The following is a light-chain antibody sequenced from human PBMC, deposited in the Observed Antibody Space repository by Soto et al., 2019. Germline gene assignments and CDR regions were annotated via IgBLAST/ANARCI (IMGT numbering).Light chain of an antibody. Sequence: EIVLTQSPSPLSLSPGERATISCRASQSISSSFLAWYQQKPGQSPRLLIYGASSMATGIPDRFSGSGSGTDFTLSISRLQPEDFAVYYCQQYCYSPRTFGQGTKVEIK. CDR1: QSISSSF. J-gene: IGKJ1*01. CDR2: GAS. CDR3: QQYCYSPRT. V-gene: IGKV3-20*01.